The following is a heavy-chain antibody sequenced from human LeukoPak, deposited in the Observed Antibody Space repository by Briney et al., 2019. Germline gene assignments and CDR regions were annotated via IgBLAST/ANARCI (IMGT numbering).Heavy chain of an antibody. V-gene: IGHV1-2*04. J-gene: IGHJ4*02. Sequence: ASVKVSCKASGYTFTGYYMHWVRQAPGQGLEWMGWINPNSGGTNYAQKFQGWVTMTRDTSISTAYMELSRLRYDDTAVYYCARGISRYYDILTGYYEAFDYWGQGTLVTVSS. CDR1: GYTFTGYY. CDR2: INPNSGGT. CDR3: ARGISRYYDILTGYYEAFDY. D-gene: IGHD3-9*01.